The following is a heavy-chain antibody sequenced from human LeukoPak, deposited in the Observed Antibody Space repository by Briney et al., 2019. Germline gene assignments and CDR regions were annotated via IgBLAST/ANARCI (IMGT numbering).Heavy chain of an antibody. J-gene: IGHJ4*02. CDR2: ISSTSTYI. Sequence: PGGSLRLSCAASGFTFSRHSMNWVRQAPGKGLEWVSSISSTSTYIYYADSVRGRFTISRDNAKNSLYLQMNSLRAEDTAVYYCARGSYDSGSYDYWGQGTLVTVSS. D-gene: IGHD3-10*01. CDR3: ARGSYDSGSYDY. V-gene: IGHV3-21*01. CDR1: GFTFSRHS.